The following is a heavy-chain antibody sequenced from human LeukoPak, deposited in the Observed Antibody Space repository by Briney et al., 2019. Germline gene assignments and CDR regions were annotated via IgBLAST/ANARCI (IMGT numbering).Heavy chain of an antibody. V-gene: IGHV3-23*01. CDR3: AKDPLIAAAGSLSWFDP. CDR1: GFTFSSYA. J-gene: IGHJ5*02. Sequence: PGGSLRLSCAASGFTFSSYAMSWVRQAPGKGLEWVSAISGSGGSTYYADSVKGRFTISRDNSKNTLYLQMNSLRAEDTAAYYCAKDPLIAAAGSLSWFDPWGQGTLVTVSS. CDR2: ISGSGGST. D-gene: IGHD6-13*01.